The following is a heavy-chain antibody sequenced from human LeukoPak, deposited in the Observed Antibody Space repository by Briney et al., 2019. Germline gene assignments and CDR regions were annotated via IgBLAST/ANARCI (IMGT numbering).Heavy chain of an antibody. CDR1: GGSVNSGSYY. J-gene: IGHJ4*02. D-gene: IGHD5-24*01. Sequence: PSETLSLTCTVSGGSVNSGSYYWSWIRQPPGKGLEWIGYIYYTGSTYYNPSLKSRVTISLDTSKNQFSLILSSVTAADTAVYYCAREDGYSQADSWGQGIVVTVSS. CDR3: AREDGYSQADS. CDR2: IYYTGST. V-gene: IGHV4-61*01.